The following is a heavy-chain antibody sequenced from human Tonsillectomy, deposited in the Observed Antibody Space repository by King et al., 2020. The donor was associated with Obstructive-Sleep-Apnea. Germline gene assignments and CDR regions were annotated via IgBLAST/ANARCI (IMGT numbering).Heavy chain of an antibody. J-gene: IGHJ6*02. CDR1: GFTFSNFW. CDR2: INPDGNGA. Sequence: VQLVESGGGLVQPGGSLRLSCAASGFTFSNFWMHWVRQAPGKGLVWLSRINPDGNGATYADAVKGRFTISRDNAENTLYLQMNSLRAEDTAVYYCARDNLSHPDYFYGMDVWGQGTTVTVSS. V-gene: IGHV3-74*01. CDR3: ARDNLSHPDYFYGMDV.